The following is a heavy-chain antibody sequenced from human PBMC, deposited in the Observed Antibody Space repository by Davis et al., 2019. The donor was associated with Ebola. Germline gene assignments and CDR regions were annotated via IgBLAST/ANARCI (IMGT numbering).Heavy chain of an antibody. V-gene: IGHV3-11*06. J-gene: IGHJ4*02. D-gene: IGHD1-7*01. CDR1: GFTFSDYF. Sequence: GESLKISCAASGFTFSDYFMNWIRQAPGKGLEWVSYISSSSSYTNYADSVKGRFTISRDNSKNTLYLQMNSLRAEDTAVYYCAKLELRGYWGQGTLVTVSS. CDR2: ISSSSSYT. CDR3: AKLELRGY.